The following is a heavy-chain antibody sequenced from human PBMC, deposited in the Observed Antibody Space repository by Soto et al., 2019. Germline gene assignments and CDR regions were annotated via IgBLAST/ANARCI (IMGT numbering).Heavy chain of an antibody. V-gene: IGHV3-66*02. CDR1: GLTVSGSY. CDR2: IYSDGST. J-gene: IGHJ6*02. Sequence: PGGSLRLSCAASGLTVSGSYMTWVRQAPGMGLQWVSVIYSDGSTYYADSVKGRFSISRDIAKNMLYLQMNSLRAEDTAVYYCAKAELSYYYYYYGMDVWGQGTTVTV. CDR3: AKAELSYYYYYYGMDV. D-gene: IGHD1-26*01.